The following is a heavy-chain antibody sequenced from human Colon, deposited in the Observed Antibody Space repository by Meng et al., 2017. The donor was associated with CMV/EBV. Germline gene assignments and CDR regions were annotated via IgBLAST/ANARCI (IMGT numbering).Heavy chain of an antibody. CDR1: GSMFMTYA. V-gene: IGHV3-30-3*01. CDR2: ISYDGSNT. J-gene: IGHJ4*02. CDR3: ARERELFGGLDS. D-gene: IGHD3-10*01. Sequence: RVASGSMFMTYALPRVRQAPGKGLEWVAVISYDGSNTFYADSVKGRFTISRDNSRDTLYLEMTNLRPDDTAVYYCARERELFGGLDSWGQGILVTVSS.